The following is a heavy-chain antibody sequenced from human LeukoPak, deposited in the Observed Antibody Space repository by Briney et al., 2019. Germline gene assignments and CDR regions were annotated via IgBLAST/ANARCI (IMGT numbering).Heavy chain of an antibody. CDR1: GYSISSGYY. V-gene: IGHV4-38-2*02. D-gene: IGHD5-24*01. J-gene: IGHJ4*02. CDR2: IYHSGST. Sequence: SETLSLTCTVSGYSISSGYYWGWIRQPPGKGLEWIGSIYHSGSTYYKPSLKSRLTISVDTSKNQFSLKLSSVTAADTAVYYCARAVKNGYSSSYYFDSWAREPRSPSPQ. CDR3: ARAVKNGYSSSYYFDS.